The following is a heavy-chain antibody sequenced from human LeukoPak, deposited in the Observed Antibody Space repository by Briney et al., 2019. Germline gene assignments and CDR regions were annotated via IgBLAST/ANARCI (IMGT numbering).Heavy chain of an antibody. J-gene: IGHJ6*02. CDR3: ARSAPAGSGWYEGYGMDV. CDR2: IKQDGSER. V-gene: IGHV3-7*01. Sequence: GGSLRLSCAASGFTFSNYWMSWVRQAPGKGLEWVANIKQDGSERYYVDSVKGRFTISRDNAKNSLYLQMNSLRAEDTTVYYCARSAPAGSGWYEGYGMDVWGQGTTVTVSS. CDR1: GFTFSNYW. D-gene: IGHD6-19*01.